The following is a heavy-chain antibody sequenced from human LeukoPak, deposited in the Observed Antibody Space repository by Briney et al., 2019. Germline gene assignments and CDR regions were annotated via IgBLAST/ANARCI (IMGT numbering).Heavy chain of an antibody. J-gene: IGHJ5*02. D-gene: IGHD3-10*01. CDR2: LYHGGST. Sequence: SETLSLTCNVLGYSISSAYSWGWIRQPPGKGLEWIGSLYHGGSTYYNPSLKSRVTISVDTSKNQFSLKLKSVTAADTAVYYCARGGYYGSGNDFRFDPWGQRTLVTVSS. CDR1: GYSISSAYS. CDR3: ARGGYYGSGNDFRFDP. V-gene: IGHV4-38-2*02.